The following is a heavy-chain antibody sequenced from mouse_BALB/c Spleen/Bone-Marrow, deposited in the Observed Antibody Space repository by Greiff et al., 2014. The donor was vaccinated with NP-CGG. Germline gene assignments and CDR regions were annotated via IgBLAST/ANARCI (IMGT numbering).Heavy chain of an antibody. J-gene: IGHJ3*01. CDR3: ARPFTTVVATVFAY. CDR1: GFTFSGFC. CDR2: IGVGGTYT. Sequence: EVQGVESGGDLVKPGGSLKLSCAASGFTFSGFCMSWVRQSPDKRLEWVATIGVGGTYTYYPDSVKGRFTISRDNAKNTLYLRMSSLKSEDTAMYYCARPFTTVVATVFAYWGQGTLVTVSA. V-gene: IGHV5-6*01. D-gene: IGHD1-1*01.